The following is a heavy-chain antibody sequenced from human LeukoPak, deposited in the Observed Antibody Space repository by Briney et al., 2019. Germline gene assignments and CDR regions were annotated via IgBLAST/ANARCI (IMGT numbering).Heavy chain of an antibody. Sequence: GASVKVSCKASGYMFTAYYIHWVRQAPGQGLEWMGLINPHIGGTNYAQRFQGRITMSSDTSINTAYMELRNLRPDDAAVYYCARDSSRRPQKYDISTSFSTDSWGQGTLVNVFS. J-gene: IGHJ4*02. CDR3: ARDSSRRPQKYDISTSFSTDS. CDR2: INPHIGGT. D-gene: IGHD3-9*01. CDR1: GYMFTAYY. V-gene: IGHV1-2*02.